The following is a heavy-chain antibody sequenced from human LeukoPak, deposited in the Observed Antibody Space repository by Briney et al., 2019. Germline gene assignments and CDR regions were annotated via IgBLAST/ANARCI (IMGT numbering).Heavy chain of an antibody. CDR1: GYTFTSYG. CDR2: INPSGGST. D-gene: IGHD6-6*01. V-gene: IGHV1-46*01. CDR3: ARDRTRAARPTNWFDP. Sequence: ASVKVSCKXSGYTFTSYGISWVRQAPGQGLEWMGIINPSGGSTSYSQKFQGRVTMTRDTSTSTVYMELSSLRSEDTAVYYCARDRTRAARPTNWFDPWGQGTLVTVSS. J-gene: IGHJ5*02.